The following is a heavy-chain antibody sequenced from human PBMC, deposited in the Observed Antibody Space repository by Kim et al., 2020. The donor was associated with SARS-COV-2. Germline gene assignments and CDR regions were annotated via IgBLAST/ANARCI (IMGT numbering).Heavy chain of an antibody. D-gene: IGHD3-10*01. V-gene: IGHV4-59*11. Sequence: SETLSLTCTVSGASISSHYWNWIRQSPGRGLEWIGYIYHGGSTDYNPSLKSRVSMSIDVSKNQFTLRLRSVAAADSAIYYCARDTVRGGTDVWGQGTTVTVSS. CDR3: ARDTVRGGTDV. CDR2: IYHGGST. J-gene: IGHJ6*02. CDR1: GASISSHY.